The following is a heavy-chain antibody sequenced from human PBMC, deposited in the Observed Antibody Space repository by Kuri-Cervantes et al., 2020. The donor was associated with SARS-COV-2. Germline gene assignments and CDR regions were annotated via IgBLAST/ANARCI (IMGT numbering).Heavy chain of an antibody. J-gene: IGHJ4*02. CDR2: ISYGGTT. CDR1: GGSITSGSYY. V-gene: IGHV4-61*03. D-gene: IGHD3-10*01. Sequence: SETLSLTCNVSGGSITSGSYYWSWIRKPPGKGLEWIGYISYGGTTNYSPSLRGRVTISVDTSKNHFSLKLRSLNAADTAVYYCARGGTYYNSGSSFDYWGQGTLVTVSS. CDR3: ARGGTYYNSGSSFDY.